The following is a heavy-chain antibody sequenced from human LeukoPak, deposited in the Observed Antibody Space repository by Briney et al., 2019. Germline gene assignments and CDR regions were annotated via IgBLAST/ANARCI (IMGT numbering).Heavy chain of an antibody. Sequence: SETLSLTCTVSGGSISSYYWSWTRQPAGKGLEWIGRIYTSGSTNYNPSLKSRVTMSVDTSKNQFSLKLSSVTAADTAVYYCARTYGSGSYYYYYYYYMDVWGKGPRSPSP. CDR3: ARTYGSGSYYYYYYYYMDV. CDR1: GGSISSYY. CDR2: IYTSGST. V-gene: IGHV4-4*07. D-gene: IGHD3-10*01. J-gene: IGHJ6*03.